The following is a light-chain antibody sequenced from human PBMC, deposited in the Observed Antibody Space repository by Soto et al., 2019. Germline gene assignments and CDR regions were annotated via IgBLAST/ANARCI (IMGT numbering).Light chain of an antibody. V-gene: IGKV4-1*01. J-gene: IGKJ4*01. CDR2: WAS. Sequence: DIVMTQSPDSLSVSLGERATINCKSSQSVLHSSNSLNYLAWYQQKPGQPPKLLFYWASTREPGVPDRLSGSGSGTDFTLTITSRQAEDVATYYCQQYYSTPQLTFGGGTKVESK. CDR3: QQYYSTPQLT. CDR1: QSVLHSSNSLNY.